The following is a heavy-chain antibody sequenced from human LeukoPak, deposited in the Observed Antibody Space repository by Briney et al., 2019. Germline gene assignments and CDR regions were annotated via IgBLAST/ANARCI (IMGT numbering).Heavy chain of an antibody. CDR1: GGTFSSYA. J-gene: IGHJ6*03. V-gene: IGHV1-69*05. Sequence: SVKVSCKASGGTFSSYAISWVRQAPGQGLEWMGGIIPIFGTANYAQKFQGRVTITTDESTSTAYMELSSLRSEDTAVYYCASGYSSSSGYYYYYYMDVWGKGTTVTVSS. CDR3: ASGYSSSSGYYYYYYMDV. CDR2: IIPIFGTA. D-gene: IGHD6-6*01.